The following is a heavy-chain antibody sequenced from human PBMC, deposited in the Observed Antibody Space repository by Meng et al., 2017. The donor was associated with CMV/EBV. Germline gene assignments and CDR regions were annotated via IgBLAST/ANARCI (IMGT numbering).Heavy chain of an antibody. V-gene: IGHV3-23*01. Sequence: LSWGSHGFSLRSSSRTWGRQAAGAGLEWLSPISFDSTATWSADSVKGRFTISRDNPKNTLYLQINSLRAEDTALYYCAKEEYYRFDYWGQGTLVTVSS. CDR2: ISFDSTAT. CDR1: GFSLRSSS. J-gene: IGHJ4*02. CDR3: AKEEYYRFDY. D-gene: IGHD2/OR15-2a*01.